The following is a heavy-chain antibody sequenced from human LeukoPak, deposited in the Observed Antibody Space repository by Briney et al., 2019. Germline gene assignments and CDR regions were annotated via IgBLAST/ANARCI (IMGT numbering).Heavy chain of an antibody. Sequence: GGSLRLSCAASGFTFDDYAMHWVRQAPGKGLEWVSGISWNSGSIGYADSVKGRFTISRDNAKNSLYLQMNSLRAEDTAVYYCARARGQWLVDGGFDYWGQGTLVTVSS. D-gene: IGHD6-19*01. J-gene: IGHJ4*02. V-gene: IGHV3-9*01. CDR1: GFTFDDYA. CDR3: ARARGQWLVDGGFDY. CDR2: ISWNSGSI.